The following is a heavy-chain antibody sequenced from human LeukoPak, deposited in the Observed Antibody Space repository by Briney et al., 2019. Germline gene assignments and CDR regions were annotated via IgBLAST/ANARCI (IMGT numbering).Heavy chain of an antibody. V-gene: IGHV1-69*13. CDR1: GGTFSSYA. CDR2: IIPIFGTA. J-gene: IGHJ4*02. CDR3: ARKIVSIAVAGAFDY. Sequence: SVKVSCKASGGTFSSYAISWVRQAPGQGLEWMGGIIPIFGTANYAQKFQGRVTITADESTSTAYMELSSLRSEDTAVYYCARKIVSIAVAGAFDYWGQGTLVTVPS. D-gene: IGHD6-19*01.